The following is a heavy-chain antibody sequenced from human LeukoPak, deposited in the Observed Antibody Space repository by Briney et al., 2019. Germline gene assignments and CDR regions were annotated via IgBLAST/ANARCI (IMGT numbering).Heavy chain of an antibody. CDR2: ISSLSGTI. CDR3: VREIIRLGQDDYFDY. Sequence: GGSLRLSCAASGFTFSSYSMNWVRQAPGKGLEWVSYISSLSGTIHYADSVTGRFIISRDNAKNSLSLQMNSLRAEDTAVYYCVREIIRLGQDDYFDYWGQGTLVTVSS. CDR1: GFTFSSYS. D-gene: IGHD3-3*02. V-gene: IGHV3-48*04. J-gene: IGHJ4*02.